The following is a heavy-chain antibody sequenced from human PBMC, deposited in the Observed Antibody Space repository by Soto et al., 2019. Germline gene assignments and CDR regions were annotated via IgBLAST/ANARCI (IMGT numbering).Heavy chain of an antibody. Sequence: QVQLQQWGAGLLKPSETLSLTCAVYGGSFSGYYWSWIRQPPGKGLEWIGEINHSGSTNYNPSLKSRVTISVDTSKNQFSRKLSSVTAADTAVYYCARGKTAAPLDYYDGMDVWGQGTTVTVSS. CDR2: INHSGST. J-gene: IGHJ6*02. CDR3: ARGKTAAPLDYYDGMDV. V-gene: IGHV4-34*01. CDR1: GGSFSGYY.